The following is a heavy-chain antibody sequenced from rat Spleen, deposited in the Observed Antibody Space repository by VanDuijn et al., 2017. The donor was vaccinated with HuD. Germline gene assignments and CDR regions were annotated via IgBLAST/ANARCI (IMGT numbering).Heavy chain of an antibody. Sequence: EVQLQESGPGLVRPSQSLSLTCSVTDYSITSDYWGWIRKFPGNKMEWMGYISYSGSTSYNPSLKSRISITRDTSKNQFFLQLNSVTTEDTATYSCARGDYSSPRGGYWGQGVMVTVSS. D-gene: IGHD1-2*01. J-gene: IGHJ2*01. CDR2: ISYSGST. CDR1: DYSITSDY. V-gene: IGHV3-1*01. CDR3: ARGDYSSPRGGY.